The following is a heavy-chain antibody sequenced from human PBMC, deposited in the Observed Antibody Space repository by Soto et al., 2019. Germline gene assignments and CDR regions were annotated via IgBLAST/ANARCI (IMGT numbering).Heavy chain of an antibody. D-gene: IGHD2-2*01. CDR1: GYSFANYW. CDR2: IYPGDSDT. CDR3: ARSRTSWPYDAFDI. V-gene: IGHV5-51*01. Sequence: PGESLKISCKGSGYSFANYWIGWVRQMPGKGLEWMGVIYPGDSDTTYSPSFQGQVTISADKSISTAYLQWSSLKASDTAMYYCARSRTSWPYDAFDIWGQGTMVTVSS. J-gene: IGHJ3*02.